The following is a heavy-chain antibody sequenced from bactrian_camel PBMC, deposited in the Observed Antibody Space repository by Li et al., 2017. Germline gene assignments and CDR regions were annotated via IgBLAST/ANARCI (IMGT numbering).Heavy chain of an antibody. V-gene: IGHV3S53*01. CDR3: AAAIEQAYGLGDRKVQVFGCNYHY. Sequence: HVQLVESGGGSVQAGGSLRLACRVSGDSYNDNCMGWFRQAPGKAREGVATMDRSLRTNYANSVKGRFTISTDNAKTTMYLQMNSLEPGDTAMYHCAAAIEQAYGLGDRKVQVFGCNYHYSGPGTQVTVS. CDR2: MDRSLRT. J-gene: IGHJ4*01. D-gene: IGHD5*01. CDR1: GDSYNDNC.